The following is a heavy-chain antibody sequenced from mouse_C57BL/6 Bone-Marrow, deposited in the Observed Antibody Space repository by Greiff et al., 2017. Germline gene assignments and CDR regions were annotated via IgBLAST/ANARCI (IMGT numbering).Heavy chain of an antibody. CDR1: GFNIKDYY. CDR2: IDPEDGET. V-gene: IGHV14-2*01. J-gene: IGHJ4*01. D-gene: IGHD1-1*01. CDR3: ARGITTVVKDYAMDY. Sequence: VQLKESGAELVKPGASVKLSCTASGFNIKDYYMHWVKQRTEQGLEWIGRIDPEDGETKYAPKFQGKATITADTSSNTAYLQLSSLTSEDTAVYYCARGITTVVKDYAMDYWGQGTSVTVSS.